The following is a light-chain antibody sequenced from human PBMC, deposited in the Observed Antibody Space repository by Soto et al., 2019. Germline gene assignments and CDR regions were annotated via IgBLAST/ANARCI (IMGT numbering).Light chain of an antibody. CDR1: SSDVGGYNY. V-gene: IGLV1-51*01. CDR2: DNN. J-gene: IGLJ2*01. Sequence: QSALTQPRSMSGSPGQSVTISCTGTSSDVGGYNYVSWYQQLPGTAPKLLIYDNNKRPSGIPDRFSGSKSGTSGTLDITGLQTGDEADYYCATWDGSLPGEVFGGGTKLTVL. CDR3: ATWDGSLPGEV.